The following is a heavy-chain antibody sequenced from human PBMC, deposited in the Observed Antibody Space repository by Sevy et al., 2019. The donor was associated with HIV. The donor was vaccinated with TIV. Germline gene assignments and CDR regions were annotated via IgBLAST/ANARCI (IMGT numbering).Heavy chain of an antibody. CDR1: GFTFSDYY. V-gene: IGHV3-11*01. CDR2: ISSSGSTI. J-gene: IGHJ6*02. D-gene: IGHD2-2*03. Sequence: GGSLRLSCAASGFTFSDYYMSWIRQAPGKGLEWVSYISSSGSTIYYADSVKGRFTISRDNAKNSLYLQMNSLRAEDTAVYYWARDTKTGAGYCSSTSCGYYYYGMDVWGQGTTVTVSS. CDR3: ARDTKTGAGYCSSTSCGYYYYGMDV.